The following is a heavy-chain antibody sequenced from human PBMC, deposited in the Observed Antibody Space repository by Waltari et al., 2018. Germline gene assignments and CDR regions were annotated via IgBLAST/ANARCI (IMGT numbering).Heavy chain of an antibody. CDR2: ISYDGSNK. J-gene: IGHJ6*02. CDR1: GFTFSSYG. Sequence: QVQLVESGGGVVQPGRSLRLSCAASGFTFSSYGMHWVRPAPGKGLEWVAVISYDGSNKYYADSVKGRFTISRDKSKNTLYLQMNSLRAEDTAVYYCARLGIQPGWRDYYYGMDVWGQGTTVTVSS. D-gene: IGHD5-18*01. V-gene: IGHV3-30*03. CDR3: ARLGIQPGWRDYYYGMDV.